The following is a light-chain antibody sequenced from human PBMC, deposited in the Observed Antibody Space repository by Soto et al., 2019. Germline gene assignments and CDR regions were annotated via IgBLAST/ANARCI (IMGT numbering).Light chain of an antibody. CDR3: QSYDSSLSGWV. CDR2: GNS. CDR1: SSNIGAGYD. J-gene: IGLJ3*02. V-gene: IGLV1-40*01. Sequence: QSVLTQPHSVSGAPGQRVTISCTRSSSNIGAGYDVHWYQQLPGTAPKLLIYGNSNRPSGVPDRFSGSKSGTSASLAITGLQAEDEADYYCQSYDSSLSGWVFGGGTKLTVL.